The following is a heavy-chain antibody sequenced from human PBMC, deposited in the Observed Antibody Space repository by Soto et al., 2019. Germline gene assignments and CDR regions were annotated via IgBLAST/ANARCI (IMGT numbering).Heavy chain of an antibody. CDR2: INSDGSST. CDR3: AKDLDATVFNFDS. J-gene: IGHJ4*02. V-gene: IGHV3-74*01. Sequence: PGESLKISCAAAEFTVSSNYMHWVRQAPGKGLVWVSRINSDGSSTSYADSVKGRFTISRDNAKNTVYLQMNSLRAEDTAVYYCAKDLDATVFNFDSWGQGTLVTVSS. CDR1: EFTVSSNY. D-gene: IGHD2-2*01.